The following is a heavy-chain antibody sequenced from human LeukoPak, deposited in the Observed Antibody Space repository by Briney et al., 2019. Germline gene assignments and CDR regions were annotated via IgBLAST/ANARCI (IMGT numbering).Heavy chain of an antibody. V-gene: IGHV4-39*07. D-gene: IGHD3-22*01. J-gene: IGHJ3*02. Sequence: PSETLSLTCTVSGGSISSSSYYWGWIRQPPGKGLEWIGSIYYSGSSYYNPSLKSRVTISVDTSKNQFSLKLSSVTAADTAVYYCARDWSTYYYDSRGYYLGEMWAFDIWGQGTMVTGSS. CDR1: GGSISSSSYY. CDR3: ARDWSTYYYDSRGYYLGEMWAFDI. CDR2: IYYSGSS.